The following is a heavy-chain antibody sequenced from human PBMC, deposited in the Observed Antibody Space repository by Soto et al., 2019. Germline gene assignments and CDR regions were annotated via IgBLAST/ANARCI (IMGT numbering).Heavy chain of an antibody. CDR2: IYYSGST. D-gene: IGHD3-10*01. V-gene: IGHV4-30-4*02. Sequence: SETLSLTCTVSGGSISSGDYYWSWIRQPPGKGLEWIGYIYYSGSTYYNPSLKSRVTISVDTSKNQFSLKLSSVTAADTAVYYCARERWAYYYGSGSYHYYYGMDVWGQGTTVTVSS. CDR3: ARERWAYYYGSGSYHYYYGMDV. CDR1: GGSISSGDYY. J-gene: IGHJ6*02.